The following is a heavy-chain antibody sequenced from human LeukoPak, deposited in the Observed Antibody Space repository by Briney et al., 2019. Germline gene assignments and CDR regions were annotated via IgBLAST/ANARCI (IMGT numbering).Heavy chain of an antibody. D-gene: IGHD2-15*01. CDR3: ARDQELSHALDY. V-gene: IGHV1-46*01. CDR2: INPSGGSR. CDR1: GYTFTSYY. J-gene: IGHJ4*02. Sequence: ASVKVSCKASGYTFTSYYMHWVRQAPGQGLEWMGIINPSGGSRSYAQKFQGRGTMTRDRATSTAYMELRSLRSEDTAVYYCARDQELSHALDYWGQGTLVTVSS.